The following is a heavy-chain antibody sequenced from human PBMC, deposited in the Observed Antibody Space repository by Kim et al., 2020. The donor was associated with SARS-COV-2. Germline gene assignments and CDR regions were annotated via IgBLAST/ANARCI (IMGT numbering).Heavy chain of an antibody. Sequence: SETLSLTCAVYGGSFSGYYWSWIRQPPGKGLEWIGEINHSGSTNYNPSLKSRVTISVDTSKNQFSLKLSSVTAADTAVYYCSREMRYSGSPAPVTDYWGQGTLVTVSS. CDR3: SREMRYSGSPAPVTDY. CDR1: GGSFSGYY. D-gene: IGHD1-26*01. V-gene: IGHV4-34*01. J-gene: IGHJ4*02. CDR2: INHSGST.